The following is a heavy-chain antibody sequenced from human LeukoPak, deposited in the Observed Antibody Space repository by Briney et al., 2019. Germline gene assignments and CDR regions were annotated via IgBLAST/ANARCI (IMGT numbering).Heavy chain of an antibody. V-gene: IGHV4-39*01. D-gene: IGHD3-9*01. CDR2: ISYGGST. Sequence: SETLSFTCTVSGGSINSDSYYWAWIRQPPEKRLEWIGTISYGGSTYYNPSLKSRVTMSVDTSKNQFSLKLTSVTAADTAVYYCARGSRLVPDYWGQGTLVTVSS. CDR3: ARGSRLVPDY. J-gene: IGHJ4*02. CDR1: GGSINSDSYY.